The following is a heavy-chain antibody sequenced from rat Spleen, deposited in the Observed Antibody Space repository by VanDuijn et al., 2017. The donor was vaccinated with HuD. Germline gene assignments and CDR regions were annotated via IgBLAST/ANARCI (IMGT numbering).Heavy chain of an antibody. Sequence: EVRLVESGGGLVQPGRSLKLSCAASGFTFSNFPMAWVRQAPAKGLEWVASTSYEGSSTDYGDSVKGRFTISRDNAKSTLYLQMNSLRSEDTATYYCARLSHYWYFDFWGPGTMVTVSS. J-gene: IGHJ1*01. CDR2: TSYEGSST. CDR3: ARLSHYWYFDF. CDR1: GFTFSNFP. D-gene: IGHD3-8*01. V-gene: IGHV5-22*01.